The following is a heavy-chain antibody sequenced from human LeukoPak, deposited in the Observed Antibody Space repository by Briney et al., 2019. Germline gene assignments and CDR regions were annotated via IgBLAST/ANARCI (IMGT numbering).Heavy chain of an antibody. D-gene: IGHD1-7*01. Sequence: ASVKVSCKASGYTFTGYYMHWVRQAPGQGLEWMGWINPNSGGTNYAQKFQGRVTMTRDTSISTAYMELSRLRSDDTPEYYCARGGLAGTTCFIWYVALWGRRTQATVSS. J-gene: IGHJ2*01. CDR1: GYTFTGYY. CDR3: ARGGLAGTTCFIWYVAL. CDR2: INPNSGGT. V-gene: IGHV1-2*02.